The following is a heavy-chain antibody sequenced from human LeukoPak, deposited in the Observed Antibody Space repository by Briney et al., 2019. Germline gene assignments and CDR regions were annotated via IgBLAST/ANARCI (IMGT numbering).Heavy chain of an antibody. Sequence: ASVKVSCKASGGTFSSYAISWVRQAPGQGLEWMGGIIPIFGTANYAQKFQGRVTITADESTSTAYMELSSLRSGDTAVYYCAKPYYGSAFDIWGQGTMVTVSS. CDR2: IIPIFGTA. CDR3: AKPYYGSAFDI. V-gene: IGHV1-69*13. J-gene: IGHJ3*02. CDR1: GGTFSSYA. D-gene: IGHD3-10*01.